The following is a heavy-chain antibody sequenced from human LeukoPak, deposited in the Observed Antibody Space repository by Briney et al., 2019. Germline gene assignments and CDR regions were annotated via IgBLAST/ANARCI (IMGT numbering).Heavy chain of an antibody. J-gene: IGHJ6*03. Sequence: PSETLSLTCAVSGGSINSSNWWCWVRQPPGRGLEWIGEIFHSASTNYNPSLKSRLTTSVDKSKNHFSLKLSSVTAADTAVYYCARDPGTLLRGSRRGYDGNYYYMDVWGKGTTVTISS. CDR2: IFHSAST. D-gene: IGHD3-10*01. CDR1: GGSINSSNW. V-gene: IGHV4-4*02. CDR3: ARDPGTLLRGSRRGYDGNYYYMDV.